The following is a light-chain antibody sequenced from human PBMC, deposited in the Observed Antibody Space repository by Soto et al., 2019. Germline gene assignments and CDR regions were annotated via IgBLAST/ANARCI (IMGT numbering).Light chain of an antibody. J-gene: IGKJ1*01. CDR3: QQYNSYPWT. CDR1: QSISSW. Sequence: DIQMTQSPSTLSASVGDRVTITCRASQSISSWLAWYQQKPGKAPKLLIYKASSLESGVPSRFSGSGSGPEFTLTISSLQPDDFATYYCQQYNSYPWTFGQGTKV. V-gene: IGKV1-5*03. CDR2: KAS.